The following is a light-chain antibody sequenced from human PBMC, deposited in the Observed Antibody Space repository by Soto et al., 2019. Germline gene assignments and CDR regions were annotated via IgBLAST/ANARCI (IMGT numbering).Light chain of an antibody. CDR2: WTS. V-gene: IGKV4-1*01. CDR1: QSVLSSSNNKNY. Sequence: DIVMTQSPDSLAVSLGERATINCKSSQSVLSSSNNKNYLAWYQQKPGHSPKLLIYWTSTRESGVPDRFTGSGSGTNFTLTIRRPQAEDVAVYYCQQYYATPQTFGQGTTVEIK. CDR3: QQYYATPQT. J-gene: IGKJ1*01.